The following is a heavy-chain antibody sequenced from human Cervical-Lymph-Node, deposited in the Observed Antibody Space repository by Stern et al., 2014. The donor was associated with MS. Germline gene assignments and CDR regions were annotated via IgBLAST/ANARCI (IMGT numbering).Heavy chain of an antibody. V-gene: IGHV5-51*03. CDR3: VRRSYYNNYGMDV. J-gene: IGHJ6*02. CDR1: GYSITSYW. Sequence: VQLVQSGAEVKKPGESLKISCEASGYSITSYWIVWVRQMPGRGLEWMGIIYPGDSDTRYSPSFQGQVTMSVDKSISTAYLQWSSLKASDTAMYYCVRRSYYNNYGMDVWGQGTTVTVSS. CDR2: IYPGDSDT.